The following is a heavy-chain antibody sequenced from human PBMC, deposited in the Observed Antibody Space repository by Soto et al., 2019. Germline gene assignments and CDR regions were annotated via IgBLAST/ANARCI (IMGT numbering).Heavy chain of an antibody. CDR2: IIATGGAT. J-gene: IGHJ4*02. D-gene: IGHD5-18*01. CDR3: ARLGGGQLWSNTLDY. Sequence: GGSLRLSCAASEFTFSTYALSWVRQAPGEGLEWVSAIIATGGATFYADSAKGRFTISRDNSKNTLFLQMNSLRGEDTAVYYCARLGGGQLWSNTLDYWRQRILVTVSS. CDR1: EFTFSTYA. V-gene: IGHV3-23*01.